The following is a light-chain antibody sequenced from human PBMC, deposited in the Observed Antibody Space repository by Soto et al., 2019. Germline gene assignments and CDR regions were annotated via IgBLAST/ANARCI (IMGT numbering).Light chain of an antibody. CDR2: GAS. J-gene: IGKJ1*01. CDR1: QSVSSN. V-gene: IGKV3-15*01. CDR3: QQYNNWPPWT. Sequence: EIVMTQSPATLSVSPGERATLSCRASQSVSSNLAWYQQKPGQAPRLLIYGASTRATDIPARFSGSGSGTEFSLTISSLQFEDVAVYYCQQYNNWPPWTFCRGTEVEIK.